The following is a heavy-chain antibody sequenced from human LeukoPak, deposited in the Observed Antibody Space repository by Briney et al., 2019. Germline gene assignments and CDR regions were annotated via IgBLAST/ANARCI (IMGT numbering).Heavy chain of an antibody. CDR1: NYSISSGYY. D-gene: IGHD4-11*01. J-gene: IGHJ2*01. Sequence: SETLSLTCTVSNYSISSGYYWGWIRQSPGKGLEWIGSIYHGGSTYYNPSLRSRVIVSVDTSKNHFSLKMRSVTAADTAVYYCARDSYSNYVGWYFDLWGRGTLVTVSS. CDR3: ARDSYSNYVGWYFDL. V-gene: IGHV4-38-2*02. CDR2: IYHGGST.